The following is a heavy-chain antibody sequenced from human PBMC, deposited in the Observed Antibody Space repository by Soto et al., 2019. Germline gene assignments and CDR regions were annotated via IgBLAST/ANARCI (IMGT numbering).Heavy chain of an antibody. CDR2: ISYYGSNK. Sequence: PGGSLRLSGSASGFTFSIYAMHWVRQAPGKGLEWVAVISYYGSNKYYAYSVKGRFTISRDNSKNTLYLQMNSLRAEDTAVYYCARDGGYTAYRMDVWGQGTTVTVSS. V-gene: IGHV3-30-3*01. D-gene: IGHD3-16*02. CDR1: GFTFSIYA. J-gene: IGHJ6*02. CDR3: ARDGGYTAYRMDV.